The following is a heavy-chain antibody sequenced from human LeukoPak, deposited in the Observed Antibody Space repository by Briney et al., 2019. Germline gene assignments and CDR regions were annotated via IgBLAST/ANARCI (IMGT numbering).Heavy chain of an antibody. CDR2: IRYDGSNK. CDR1: GFTFSSYG. CDR3: ARGGPGYCSSTSCYTELAY. J-gene: IGHJ4*02. D-gene: IGHD2-2*02. Sequence: QTGGSLRLSCAASGFTFSSYGMHWVRQAPGKGLEWVAFIRYDGSNKYYADSVKGRFTISRDNSKNTLYLQMNSLRAEDTAVYYCARGGPGYCSSTSCYTELAYWGQGTLVTVSS. V-gene: IGHV3-30*02.